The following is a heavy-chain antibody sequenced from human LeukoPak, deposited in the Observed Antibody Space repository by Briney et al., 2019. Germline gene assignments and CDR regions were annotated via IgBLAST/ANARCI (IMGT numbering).Heavy chain of an antibody. Sequence: SETLSLTCTVSGGSISSSSYYWGWIRQPPGKGLEWIGGIYYSGSTYYNPSLKSRVTISVDTSKNQFSLKLSSVTAADTAVYYCARQYRYSSGWVDPWGQGTLVTVSS. V-gene: IGHV4-39*01. CDR3: ARQYRYSSGWVDP. CDR1: GGSISSSSYY. D-gene: IGHD6-19*01. CDR2: IYYSGST. J-gene: IGHJ5*02.